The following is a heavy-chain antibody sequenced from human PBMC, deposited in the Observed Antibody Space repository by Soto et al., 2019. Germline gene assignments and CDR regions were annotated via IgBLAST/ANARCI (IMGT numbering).Heavy chain of an antibody. D-gene: IGHD3-10*01. CDR2: INAGNGNT. J-gene: IGHJ6*02. Sequence: ASVKVSCKASGYTFTSYAMHWVRQAPGQRIEWMGWINAGNGNTKYSQKFQGRVTITRDTSASTAYMELSSLRSEDTAVYYCARGPMVRGVISVSYYYYGMDVWGQGTTVTVSS. V-gene: IGHV1-3*01. CDR1: GYTFTSYA. CDR3: ARGPMVRGVISVSYYYYGMDV.